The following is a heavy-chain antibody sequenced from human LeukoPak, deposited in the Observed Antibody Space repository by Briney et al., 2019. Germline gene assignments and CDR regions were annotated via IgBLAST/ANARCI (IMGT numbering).Heavy chain of an antibody. CDR1: GGSISSSSYY. V-gene: IGHV4-39*01. CDR3: ARRPSYFDY. CDR2: IYYSGST. J-gene: IGHJ4*02. Sequence: PSETLSLTCTVSGGSISSSSYYWGWIRQPPGKGLEWIGSIYYSGSTYYNPSLKSRVTISVDTSKNQFSLKLSSVTAADTAVYYCARRPSYFDYWGQGTLVTVSS.